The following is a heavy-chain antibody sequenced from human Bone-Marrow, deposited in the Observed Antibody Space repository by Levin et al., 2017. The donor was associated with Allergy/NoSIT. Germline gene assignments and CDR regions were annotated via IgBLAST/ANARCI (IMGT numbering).Heavy chain of an antibody. CDR1: GFSFSSCE. CDR2: ISSLGYTI. V-gene: IGHV3-48*03. J-gene: IGHJ4*02. Sequence: PWGSLRLSCAVSGFSFSSCEMNWVRQAPGKGLEWISYISSLGYTIYNADSVKGRFTISRDNAKNSLYLQMNSLRAEDTAIYYCARGGQTNTFFDYWGQGTLVTVSS. CDR3: ARGGQTNTFFDY. D-gene: IGHD1/OR15-1a*01.